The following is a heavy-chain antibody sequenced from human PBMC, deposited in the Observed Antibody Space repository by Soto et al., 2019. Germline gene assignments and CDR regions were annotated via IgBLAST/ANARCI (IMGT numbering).Heavy chain of an antibody. CDR3: AREPTMVRGVIPHNYWYFDL. CDR1: GGSISSYY. CDR2: IYYSGST. Sequence: QVQLQESGPGLVKPSETLSLTCTVSGGSISSYYWSWIRQPPGKGLEWIGYIYYSGSTNYNPSLKSRVTISVDTSKNQFSLKLSSVTAEDTAVYYCAREPTMVRGVIPHNYWYFDLWGRGTLVTVSS. D-gene: IGHD3-10*01. J-gene: IGHJ2*01. V-gene: IGHV4-59*01.